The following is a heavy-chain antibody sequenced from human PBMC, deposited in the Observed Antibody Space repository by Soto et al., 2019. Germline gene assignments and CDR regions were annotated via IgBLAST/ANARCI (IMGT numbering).Heavy chain of an antibody. Sequence: PGESLKISCEASGFTFSRVSMNWVRQVPGKGLEWVASISSASSETWYADSVKGRFIISRDNAQNSLFLQMNTPRPEDSAIYCCARVAYWGPGAQVTVSS. CDR2: ISSASSET. V-gene: IGHV3-21*04. J-gene: IGHJ4*02. CDR3: ARVAY. CDR1: GFTFSRVS.